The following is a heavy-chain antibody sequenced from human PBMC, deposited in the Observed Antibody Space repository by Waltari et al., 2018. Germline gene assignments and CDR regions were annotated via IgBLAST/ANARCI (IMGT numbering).Heavy chain of an antibody. CDR2: VNSAGNS. CDR1: GFVVRGHF. Sequence: EVQLVETGGGFIQPGGSLRVSCAASGFVVRGHFMHWVRPAPGKGLEWVSLVNSAGNSFYADAVKGRFTISRDTSKNTLYLQMNSLRVEDTAMYYCVREAYLAAGFDFWGQGTPVTVSS. J-gene: IGHJ4*02. D-gene: IGHD6-25*01. CDR3: VREAYLAAGFDF. V-gene: IGHV3-53*02.